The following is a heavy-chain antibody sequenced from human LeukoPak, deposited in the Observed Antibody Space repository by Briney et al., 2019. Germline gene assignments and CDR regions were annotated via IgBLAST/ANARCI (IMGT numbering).Heavy chain of an antibody. Sequence: GGSLRLSCAASGFIFSNDAMHWVRQAPGKGLEWVAFIWFDGSNKHYADSVKGRFTISRDNSEDTLYLQMNSLRAEDTAVYYCAKVYYDFWSGYWEPFDYWGQGTLVTVSS. J-gene: IGHJ4*02. CDR3: AKVYYDFWSGYWEPFDY. CDR1: GFIFSNDA. D-gene: IGHD3-3*01. V-gene: IGHV3-30*02. CDR2: IWFDGSNK.